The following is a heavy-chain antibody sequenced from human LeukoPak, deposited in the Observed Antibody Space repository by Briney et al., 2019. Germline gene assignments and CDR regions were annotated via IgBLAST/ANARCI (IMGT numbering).Heavy chain of an antibody. V-gene: IGHV3-48*03. CDR2: ISSSGSTI. Sequence: GGSLRLSCAASGFTFNIYEMNWVRQAPGKGLEWVSYISSSGSTIYYADSVKGRFTISRDNAKNSLYLQMNSLRAEDTAVYYCARTHAGESYGDYWGQGTLVTVSS. D-gene: IGHD5-18*01. CDR1: GFTFNIYE. J-gene: IGHJ4*02. CDR3: ARTHAGESYGDY.